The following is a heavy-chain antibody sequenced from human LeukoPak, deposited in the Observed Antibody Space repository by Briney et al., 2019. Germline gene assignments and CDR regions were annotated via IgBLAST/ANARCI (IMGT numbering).Heavy chain of an antibody. Sequence: PGESLKISCKGPGYSFTSYWIGWVRQMPGKGLEWMGIIYPGDSDTRYSPSFQGQVTISADKSISTAYLQWSSLKASDTAMYYCARSARLMGYSYGFSDYWGQGTLVTVSS. CDR3: ARSARLMGYSYGFSDY. CDR1: GYSFTSYW. V-gene: IGHV5-51*01. CDR2: IYPGDSDT. D-gene: IGHD5-18*01. J-gene: IGHJ4*02.